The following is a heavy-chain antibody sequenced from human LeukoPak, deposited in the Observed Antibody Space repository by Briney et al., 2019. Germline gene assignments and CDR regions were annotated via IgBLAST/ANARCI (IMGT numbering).Heavy chain of an antibody. CDR2: IYLRGNT. CDR1: GGSITSSNW. Sequence: SGTLSLTCAISGGSITSSNWWTWVRQPPGKGLEWVGEIYLRGNTNYNPSLESRVSISVDESKTQLSLRLESVTAADTAVYYCARDSDYYDSSGSAGDGMDVWGQGTTVTVSS. D-gene: IGHD3-22*01. V-gene: IGHV4-4*02. J-gene: IGHJ6*02. CDR3: ARDSDYYDSSGSAGDGMDV.